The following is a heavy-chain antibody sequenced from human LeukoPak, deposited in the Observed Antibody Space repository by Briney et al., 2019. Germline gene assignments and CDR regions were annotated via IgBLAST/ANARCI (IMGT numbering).Heavy chain of an antibody. CDR3: AKRGSYYGFNPPYFDY. CDR2: ISYDGSNK. Sequence: GGSLRLSCAASGFTFSSYDMHRVRQAPGKGLEWVAVISYDGSNKYHADSVKDRFTISRDNSKNTLYLEMNSLRAEDTAVYFCAKRGSYYGFNPPYFDYWGQGTLVTVSS. J-gene: IGHJ4*02. CDR1: GFTFSSYD. D-gene: IGHD1-26*01. V-gene: IGHV3-30*18.